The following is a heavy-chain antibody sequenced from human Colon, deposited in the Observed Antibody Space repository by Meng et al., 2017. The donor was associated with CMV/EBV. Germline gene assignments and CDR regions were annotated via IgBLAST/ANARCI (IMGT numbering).Heavy chain of an antibody. J-gene: IGHJ3*01. CDR3: ARDRAAAGRAFDV. CDR2: IYYSGST. D-gene: IGHD6-13*01. CDR1: GGSISSYY. V-gene: IGHV4-59*01. Sequence: SETLSLTCTVSGGSISSYYWSWIRQPPGKGLEWIGYIYYSGSTNYNPSLKSRVTISVDTSKNQFSLKLSSVTAADTAVYYCARDRAAAGRAFDVWGQGTMVTVSS.